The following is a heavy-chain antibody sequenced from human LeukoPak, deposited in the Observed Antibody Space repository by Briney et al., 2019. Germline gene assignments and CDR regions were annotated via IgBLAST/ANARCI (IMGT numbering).Heavy chain of an antibody. J-gene: IGHJ5*02. CDR2: IIPILGIA. V-gene: IGHV1-69*04. Sequence: ASVKVSCKASGGTFSSYAISWVRQAPGQGLEWMRRIIPILGIANYAQKCQGRVTITADKSTSTAYMELSSLRSEDTAVYYCARAKGYCSGGSCYGWFDPWGQGTLVTVSS. CDR1: GGTFSSYA. D-gene: IGHD2-15*01. CDR3: ARAKGYCSGGSCYGWFDP.